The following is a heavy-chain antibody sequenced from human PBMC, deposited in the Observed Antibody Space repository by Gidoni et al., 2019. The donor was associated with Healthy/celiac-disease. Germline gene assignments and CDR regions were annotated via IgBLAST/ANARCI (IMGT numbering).Heavy chain of an antibody. J-gene: IGHJ4*02. V-gene: IGHV4-34*01. D-gene: IGHD2-21*02. Sequence: QVQLQQWGAGLLKPSETLSLTCAVYGGSFSGYYWSWIRQPPGKGLEWIGEINHSGSTNYNPSLKSRVTISVDTSKNQFSLKLSSVTAADTAVYYCARGAVVTPGGDYWGQGTLVTVSS. CDR3: ARGAVVTPGGDY. CDR1: GGSFSGYY. CDR2: INHSGST.